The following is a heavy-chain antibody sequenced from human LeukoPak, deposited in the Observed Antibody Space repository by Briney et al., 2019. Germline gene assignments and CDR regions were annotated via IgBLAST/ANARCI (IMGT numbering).Heavy chain of an antibody. CDR1: GFDISSSA. V-gene: IGHV3-30*03. Sequence: GGSLRLSCAASGFDISSSAMHWVRQAPGKGLEWVAVISYDGEIKYFADSVKGRFAMSRDNSNNTIFLEMNTLRPDDTGVYFCATPHYGGYYDMFDYWGQGTLVTVSS. CDR2: ISYDGEIK. J-gene: IGHJ4*02. D-gene: IGHD4-17*01. CDR3: ATPHYGGYYDMFDY.